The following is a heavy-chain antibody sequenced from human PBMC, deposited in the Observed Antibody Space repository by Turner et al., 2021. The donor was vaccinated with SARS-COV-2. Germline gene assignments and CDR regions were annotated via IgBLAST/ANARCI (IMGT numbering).Heavy chain of an antibody. CDR2: MSPNSGNT. CDR3: ARGMFRFGGVIVRPFDY. Sequence: QVQLVQSGAKVKKPGASVKVSCKASGYTFTNYDINWVRQATGQGLEWMGWMSPNSGNTGYAQKFQGRVTMTRNTSISTAYMELSSLRSEDTAVYYCARGMFRFGGVIVRPFDYWGQGTLVTVSS. V-gene: IGHV1-8*01. J-gene: IGHJ4*02. CDR1: GYTFTNYD. D-gene: IGHD3-16*02.